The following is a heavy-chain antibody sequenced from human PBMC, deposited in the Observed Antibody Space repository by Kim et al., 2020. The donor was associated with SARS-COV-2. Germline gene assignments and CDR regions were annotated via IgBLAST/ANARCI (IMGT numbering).Heavy chain of an antibody. J-gene: IGHJ4*02. Sequence: GGSLRLSCAASGFTFSSYWMSWVRQAPGKGLEWVANIKQDATEKHYVHSVKGRFTVSRDNAKNSVFLEMSSLRVEDTAVYYCARDLSRQWDVFIDYWGQGTLVTVSS. CDR1: GFTFSSYW. V-gene: IGHV3-7*03. CDR3: ARDLSRQWDVFIDY. CDR2: IKQDATEK. D-gene: IGHD1-26*01.